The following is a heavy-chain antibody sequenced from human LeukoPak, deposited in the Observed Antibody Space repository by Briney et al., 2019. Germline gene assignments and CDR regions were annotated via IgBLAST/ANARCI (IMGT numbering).Heavy chain of an antibody. J-gene: IGHJ3*02. D-gene: IGHD6-19*01. CDR2: IYYSGST. V-gene: IGHV4-59*01. Sequence: SETLSLTCTVTGGSISSYYWSWIRQPPGKGLEWIGYIYYSGSTNYNPSLKSRVTISVDTSKNQFSLKLSSVTAADTAVYYCASVTGLAVADAFDIWGQGTMVTVSS. CDR3: ASVTGLAVADAFDI. CDR1: GGSISSYY.